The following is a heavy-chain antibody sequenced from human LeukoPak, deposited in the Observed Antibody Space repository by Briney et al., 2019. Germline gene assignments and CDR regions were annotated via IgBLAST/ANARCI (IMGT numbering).Heavy chain of an antibody. Sequence: PGGSLRLSCAASGFTFSSYSMNWVRQAPGKGLEWVSYISSSSGTIYYADSVKGRFTISRDNAKNSLYLQMNSLRAEDTAVYYCARDSPDYDFWSGYPQFDYWGQGTLVTVSS. CDR2: ISSSSGTI. CDR3: ARDSPDYDFWSGYPQFDY. J-gene: IGHJ4*02. D-gene: IGHD3-3*01. V-gene: IGHV3-48*01. CDR1: GFTFSSYS.